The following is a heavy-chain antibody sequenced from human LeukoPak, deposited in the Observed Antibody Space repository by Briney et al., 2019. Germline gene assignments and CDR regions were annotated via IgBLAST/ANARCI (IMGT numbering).Heavy chain of an antibody. D-gene: IGHD5-18*01. CDR3: ARRGYSYGWRDYLDY. Sequence: SETLSLTCTVSGGSISSYYWSWIRQPPGKGLEWIGYIYYSGSTNYNPSLKSRVTIAVDTSKNQFSLKLSSVPAADTAVYYCARRGYSYGWRDYLDYWGQGTLVTVSS. V-gene: IGHV4-59*08. CDR1: GGSISSYY. CDR2: IYYSGST. J-gene: IGHJ4*02.